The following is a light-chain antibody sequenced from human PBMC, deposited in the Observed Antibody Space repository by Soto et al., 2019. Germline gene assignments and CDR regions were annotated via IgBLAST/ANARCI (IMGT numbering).Light chain of an antibody. Sequence: DIQLTQSPSFLSASVGDRVTITCRASQDISSYLTWYQQNPGKAPKLLIYTASTLQSGVPSRFSGSGSGTEFTLTISSLQPEDFATYYCQQLHSFPPTFGQGTKVDIK. CDR3: QQLHSFPPT. CDR1: QDISSY. J-gene: IGKJ1*01. CDR2: TAS. V-gene: IGKV1-9*01.